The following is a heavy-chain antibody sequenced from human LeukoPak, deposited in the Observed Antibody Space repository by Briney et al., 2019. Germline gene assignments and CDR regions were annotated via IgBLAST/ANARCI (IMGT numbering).Heavy chain of an antibody. J-gene: IGHJ4*02. D-gene: IGHD6-19*01. V-gene: IGHV3-48*02. Sequence: GGSLRLSCAASGFTFNSYNMNWVRQAPGKGLEWVSYISSSSSTIYYADSVKGRFTISRDNAKSSLFLQMNSLRDEDTAVYYCATSSIALAGTVDYWGQGTLVTVSS. CDR1: GFTFNSYN. CDR3: ATSSIALAGTVDY. CDR2: ISSSSSTI.